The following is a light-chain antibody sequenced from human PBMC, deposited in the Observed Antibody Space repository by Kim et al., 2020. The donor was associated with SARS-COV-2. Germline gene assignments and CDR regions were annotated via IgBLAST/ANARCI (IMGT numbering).Light chain of an antibody. V-gene: IGKV1-5*01. J-gene: IGKJ1*01. CDR1: QSISSW. Sequence: LSAPVGDRVTITCRASQSISSWLAWYQQKPGKAPKLLIYDASSLESGVPSRFSGSGSGTEFTLTISSLQPDDVATYYCQQYNSCTFGQGTKVDIK. CDR3: QQYNSCT. CDR2: DAS.